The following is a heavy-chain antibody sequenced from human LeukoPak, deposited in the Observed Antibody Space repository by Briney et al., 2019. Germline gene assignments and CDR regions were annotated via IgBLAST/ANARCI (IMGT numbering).Heavy chain of an antibody. CDR1: GYSISSGYY. CDR3: ATCGEWYQLPNYYYYMDV. CDR2: IYRSGST. Sequence: PSETLSLTCTVSGYSISSGYYWGWIRQPPGKGLEWIGSIYRSGSTYYNPSLKSRVTISVDTSKNQFSLKLSSVTAADTAVYYCATCGEWYQLPNYYYYMDVWGKGTTVTVSS. D-gene: IGHD2-2*01. V-gene: IGHV4-38-2*02. J-gene: IGHJ6*03.